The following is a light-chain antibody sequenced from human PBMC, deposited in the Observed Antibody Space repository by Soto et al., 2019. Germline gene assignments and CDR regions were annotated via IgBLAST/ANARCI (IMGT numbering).Light chain of an antibody. CDR3: QQSKSFPLT. Sequence: DIQMTQSPSSVSASVGDRVTITCRASQDINSWLTWYQQKPGKAPKVLIYIASTLQPGVPSRFSGRRSGTDFSLTISNLQPEDFATYFCQQSKSFPLTFGGGTKVDI. V-gene: IGKV1-12*01. J-gene: IGKJ4*01. CDR2: IAS. CDR1: QDINSW.